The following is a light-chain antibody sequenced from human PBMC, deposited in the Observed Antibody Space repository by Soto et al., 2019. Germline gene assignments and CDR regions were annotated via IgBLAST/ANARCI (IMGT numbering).Light chain of an antibody. J-gene: IGKJ4*01. CDR2: GAS. CDR1: QDISHS. CDR3: QQLTSYPLT. V-gene: IGKV1-9*01. Sequence: DIQLTQSPSFLSASVGDTVTITCRASQDISHSLAWYQQKPGKAPKVLIYGASTLQSGVPSRFSGSGSGTEFTLTINGLQPEDFATYYCQQLTSYPLTFGGGAKVELK.